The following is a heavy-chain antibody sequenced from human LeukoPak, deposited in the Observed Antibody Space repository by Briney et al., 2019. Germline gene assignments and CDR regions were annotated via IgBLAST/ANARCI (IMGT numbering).Heavy chain of an antibody. CDR2: FDTEDGET. Sequence: GASVKVSCTVSGYTLTELSMHWVRQAPGKGLVWMGGFDTEDGETIYAQKFQGRVTMTEDTSTATAYMELSSLRSEDTAVYYCATTIVVVVAATRADAFDIWGQGTMVTVSS. CDR1: GYTLTELS. D-gene: IGHD2-15*01. V-gene: IGHV1-24*01. CDR3: ATTIVVVVAATRADAFDI. J-gene: IGHJ3*02.